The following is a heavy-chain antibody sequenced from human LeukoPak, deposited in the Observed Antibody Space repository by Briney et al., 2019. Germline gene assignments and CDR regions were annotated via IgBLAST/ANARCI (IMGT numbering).Heavy chain of an antibody. CDR1: GFTFSSYA. Sequence: GGSLRLSYAPSGFTFSSYAMSWVRQAPGKGLEWVAVISGGGSGTYYADSVRGRFTISRDNSKNTVYLQMNSLRAEDTALYYCARNDDYGGNGYFDYWGQGTLVTGSS. CDR3: ARNDDYGGNGYFDY. V-gene: IGHV3-23*01. J-gene: IGHJ4*02. CDR2: ISGGGSGT. D-gene: IGHD4-23*01.